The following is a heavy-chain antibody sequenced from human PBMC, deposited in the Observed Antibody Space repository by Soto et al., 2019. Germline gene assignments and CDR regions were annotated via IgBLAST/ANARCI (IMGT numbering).Heavy chain of an antibody. V-gene: IGHV1-69*12. J-gene: IGHJ6*02. CDR3: ARDKDRQQIGGNYYYCMDV. Sequence: QVQLVQSGAKVKKPGSSVTVSCKASGGTFGNSAISWVRQAPGQGLEWMGGIMPIFPTPDYAQKFQGRVTITADESTSTAYMELTSLRSEDTAVYYCARDKDRQQIGGNYYYCMDVWGQGTTVTV. CDR1: GGTFGNSA. D-gene: IGHD1-26*01. CDR2: IMPIFPTP.